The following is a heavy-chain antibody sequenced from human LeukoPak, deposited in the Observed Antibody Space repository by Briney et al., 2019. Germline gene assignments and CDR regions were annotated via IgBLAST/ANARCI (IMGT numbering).Heavy chain of an antibody. CDR1: GGTFSSYA. V-gene: IGHV1-69*01. D-gene: IGHD2-21*01. CDR2: SIPIFGTA. Sequence: SVKVSCKASGGTFSSYAISGVRQAPGQGLEWMGGSIPIFGTANYAQQFQGRVTITADESTSTAYMELSSLRSEDTAVYYCAREAPYCGGDCYSHFDYWGQGTLVTVSS. J-gene: IGHJ4*02. CDR3: AREAPYCGGDCYSHFDY.